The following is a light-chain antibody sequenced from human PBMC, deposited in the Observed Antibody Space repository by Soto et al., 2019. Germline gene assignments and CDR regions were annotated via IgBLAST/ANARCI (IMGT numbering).Light chain of an antibody. CDR1: SSNIGAGYD. V-gene: IGLV1-40*01. Sequence: QSVLTQPPSVSGAPGQSVTISCTGSSSNIGAGYDVHWYQQRPGTAPKLLIFGNINRPSGVPDRFSGSKSGTSASLAITGLQAEDEGDYYGQSYDRTLSARYGFGSANNVTVL. CDR3: QSYDRTLSARYG. J-gene: IGLJ1*01. CDR2: GNI.